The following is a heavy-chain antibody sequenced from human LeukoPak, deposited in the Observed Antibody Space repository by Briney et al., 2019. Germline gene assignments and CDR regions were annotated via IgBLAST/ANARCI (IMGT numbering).Heavy chain of an antibody. CDR1: GFTFSSYG. V-gene: IGHV3-30*02. Sequence: GGSLRLSCAASGFTFSSYGMHWVRQAPGKGLEWVAFIRYDGSNKYYADSVKGRFTISRDNSKNTLYLQMNSLRAEDTAVYYCAKGIEYSSSSSYDCWGQGTLVTVSS. CDR3: AKGIEYSSSSSYDC. CDR2: IRYDGSNK. J-gene: IGHJ4*02. D-gene: IGHD6-13*01.